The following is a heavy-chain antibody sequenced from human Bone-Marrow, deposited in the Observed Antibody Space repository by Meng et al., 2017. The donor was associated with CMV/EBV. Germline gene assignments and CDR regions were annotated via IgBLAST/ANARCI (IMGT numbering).Heavy chain of an antibody. J-gene: IGHJ4*02. V-gene: IGHV1-8*01. CDR1: GYTFTSYD. D-gene: IGHD2-2*01. CDR2: MNPNSGNT. CDR3: ARAPVYCSSTSCYLGY. Sequence: ASVKDSCKASGYTFTSYDINWVRQATGQGLEWMGWMNPNSGNTGYAQKFQGRVTMTRNSSISTAYTELSSLRSEDTAVYCCARAPVYCSSTSCYLGYWGQGTLVTVSS.